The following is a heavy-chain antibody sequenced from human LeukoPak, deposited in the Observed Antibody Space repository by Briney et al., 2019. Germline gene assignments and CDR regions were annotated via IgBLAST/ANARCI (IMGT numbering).Heavy chain of an antibody. CDR1: GFTFNRCW. CDR2: INPDGRDT. CDR3: TSWGDTTAEYFQR. V-gene: IGHV3-7*01. J-gene: IGHJ1*01. Sequence: GGSLRLSCVVSGFTFNRCWMNWVRQAPGKGLEWVAHINPDGRDTYYVDSVKGRFTISRDNAQNSMYLQMNSLRVEDTAVYYCTSWGDTTAEYFQRWGQGTLVTVSA. D-gene: IGHD2-21*02.